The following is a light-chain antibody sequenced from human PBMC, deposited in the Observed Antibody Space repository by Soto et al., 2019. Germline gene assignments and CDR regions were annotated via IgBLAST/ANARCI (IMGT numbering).Light chain of an antibody. CDR3: CSYAGSSVA. V-gene: IGLV2-23*01. CDR2: EGS. Sequence: QSVLTQPASVSGSPGQSITISCTGTISDVGSYNLVSWYQQHPGKAPKLMIYEGSKRPSGVSNRFSGSKSGNTASLTISGVQAEDEAEYYCCSYAGSSVAFGGGTKLTVL. CDR1: ISDVGSYNL. J-gene: IGLJ2*01.